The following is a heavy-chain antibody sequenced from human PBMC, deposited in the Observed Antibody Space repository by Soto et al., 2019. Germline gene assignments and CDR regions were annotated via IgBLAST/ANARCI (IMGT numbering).Heavy chain of an antibody. V-gene: IGHV1-58*01. D-gene: IGHD1-26*01. CDR2: IVGGNGNT. J-gene: IGHJ6*02. CDR3: TARRSGLYAMDV. CDR1: GFTFSTSA. Sequence: SVKSSCKASGFTFSTSAVQWVRQSRGQRPEWMGWIVGGNGNTNYAQNSQERVIITRDMSTTTVYMELSSLRSDDTAVYFCTARRSGLYAMDVWGQ.